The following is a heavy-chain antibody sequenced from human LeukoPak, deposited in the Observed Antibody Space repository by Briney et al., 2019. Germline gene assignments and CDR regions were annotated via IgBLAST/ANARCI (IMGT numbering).Heavy chain of an antibody. Sequence: PSETLSLTCTVSGYSISSGYYWGWIRQPPGKGLEWIGNIYYSGTTYYNPSLKSRVTISVDTSRNQVSLKLSSVTAADTAEYYCARVDCLNWYFDLWGRGTLVTVSS. CDR1: GYSISSGYY. CDR2: IYYSGTT. V-gene: IGHV4-38-2*02. CDR3: ARVDCLNWYFDL. D-gene: IGHD5/OR15-5a*01. J-gene: IGHJ2*01.